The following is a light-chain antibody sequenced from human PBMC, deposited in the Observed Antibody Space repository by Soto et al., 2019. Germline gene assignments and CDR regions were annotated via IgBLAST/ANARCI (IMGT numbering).Light chain of an antibody. CDR2: GAS. Sequence: EFVLTQSPGTLSLSPGERATLSCRASQSVSSSYLAWYQQKPGQAPRILIYGASTRATGIPDRFSGSGSGTDFTLTISRLEPEDFALYYCQQYGSSPPLTFGGGTKVEIK. V-gene: IGKV3-20*01. J-gene: IGKJ4*01. CDR3: QQYGSSPPLT. CDR1: QSVSSSY.